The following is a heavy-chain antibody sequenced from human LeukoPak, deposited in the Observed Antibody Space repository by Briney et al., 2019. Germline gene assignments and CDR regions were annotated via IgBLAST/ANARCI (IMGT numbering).Heavy chain of an antibody. V-gene: IGHV1-46*01. Sequence: ASVKVSCKASGYTFTSYYMHWVRQAPGQGLEWMGIINPSGGSTSYAQKFQGRVTMTRDTSTSTVYMELSSLRSEDTAVYYCARDPYYDFWSGQTDYWGQGTLVTVSS. J-gene: IGHJ4*02. CDR1: GYTFTSYY. D-gene: IGHD3-3*01. CDR2: INPSGGST. CDR3: ARDPYYDFWSGQTDY.